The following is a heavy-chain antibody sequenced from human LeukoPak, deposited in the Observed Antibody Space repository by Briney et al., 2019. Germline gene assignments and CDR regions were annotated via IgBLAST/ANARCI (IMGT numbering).Heavy chain of an antibody. CDR2: FYYSGST. Sequence: SETLSLTCTVSVGSISSYYWSWIRQPPGKGLEWIGYFYYSGSTNYTPPLKSRVTISVDTSKHQFSLKLSSVTAADTAVYYCAREVGYSSSWIYYYGMDGWGKGTTVSDSS. J-gene: IGHJ6*04. CDR1: VGSISSYY. CDR3: AREVGYSSSWIYYYGMDG. D-gene: IGHD6-13*01. V-gene: IGHV4-59*01.